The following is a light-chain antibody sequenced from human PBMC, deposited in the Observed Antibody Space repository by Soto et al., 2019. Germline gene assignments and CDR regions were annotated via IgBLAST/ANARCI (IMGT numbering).Light chain of an antibody. V-gene: IGKV3-15*01. CDR2: GAS. J-gene: IGKJ1*01. Sequence: DIVMTHSPATLSVSPGERATLSCRASQSVSSNLAWYQQKPGQAPRLLIYGASTRATGIPARFSGSGSGTEFTLTISSLQSEDSAVYYCQQYNNWPVTFGQGTKVDIK. CDR1: QSVSSN. CDR3: QQYNNWPVT.